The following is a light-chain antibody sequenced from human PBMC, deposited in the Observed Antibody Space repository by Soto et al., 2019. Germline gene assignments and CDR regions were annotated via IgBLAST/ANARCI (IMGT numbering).Light chain of an antibody. Sequence: EIVLTQAAGTRSLAPRVGATRSCRVSQSVSSSYFSWYQQEPGQAPRLLIYGASSRATGIPERFSGRRSGTDFSLTISSPQSEDFAVYYCLHYNNWPITFGQGTRLEI. J-gene: IGKJ5*01. CDR2: GAS. CDR1: QSVSSSY. V-gene: IGKV3-20*01. CDR3: LHYNNWPIT.